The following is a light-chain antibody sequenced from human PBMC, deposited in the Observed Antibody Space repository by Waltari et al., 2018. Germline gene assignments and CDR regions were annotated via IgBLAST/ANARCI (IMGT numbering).Light chain of an antibody. CDR3: CSYAGSSASYV. V-gene: IGLV2-23*01. Sequence: QSALTQPASVSGSPGQSITISCTGTSSDVGSYNLVSWYQQHPGKAPKLMIYEGSKRPSGVSNRFSGSKSGNTASLTISGLQAEDEADDYGCSYAGSSASYVFGTGTKVTVL. CDR1: SSDVGSYNL. J-gene: IGLJ1*01. CDR2: EGS.